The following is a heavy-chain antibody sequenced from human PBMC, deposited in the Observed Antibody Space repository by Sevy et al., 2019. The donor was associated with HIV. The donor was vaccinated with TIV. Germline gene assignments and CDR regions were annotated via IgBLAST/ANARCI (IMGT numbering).Heavy chain of an antibody. CDR2: INHSGST. V-gene: IGHV4-34*01. CDR1: GGSFSGYY. Sequence: SETLSLTCAVYGGSFSGYYWSWIRQPPGKGLEWIGEINHSGSTNYNPSLKSRVTISVDTSKNQLSLKLSSVTAADTAVYYCARGVVVALVWFGDGEDYYGMDVWGQGTTVTVSS. CDR3: ARGVVVALVWFGDGEDYYGMDV. D-gene: IGHD3-10*01. J-gene: IGHJ6*02.